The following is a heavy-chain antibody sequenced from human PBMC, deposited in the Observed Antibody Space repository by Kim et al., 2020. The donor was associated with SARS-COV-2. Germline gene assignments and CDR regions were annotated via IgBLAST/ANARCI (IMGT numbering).Heavy chain of an antibody. V-gene: IGHV5-51*01. CDR2: IYPGDSDT. J-gene: IGHJ6*03. CDR1: GYSFTSYW. D-gene: IGHD3-10*01. Sequence: GESLKISCKGSGYSFTSYWIGWVRQMPGKGLEWMGIIYPGDSDTRYSPSFQGQVTISADKSISTAYLQWSSLKASDTAMYYCARHYSSGPVDYYYYYMDVWGKGTTVTVSS. CDR3: ARHYSSGPVDYYYYYMDV.